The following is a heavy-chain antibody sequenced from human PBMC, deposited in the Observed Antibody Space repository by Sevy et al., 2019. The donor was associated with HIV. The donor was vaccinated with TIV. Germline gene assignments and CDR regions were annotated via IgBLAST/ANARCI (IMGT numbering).Heavy chain of an antibody. CDR2: ISSSGNTI. CDR3: ARVGYVDTSMVSAFDI. D-gene: IGHD5-18*01. J-gene: IGHJ3*02. V-gene: IGHV3-48*03. CDR1: GFTFSSYE. Sequence: GGSLRLSCAASGFTFSSYEMNWVRQAPGKWLEWVSYISSSGNTIYYADSVKGRFTISRDNAKNSLYLQMNSLRAEDTAIYYCARVGYVDTSMVSAFDIWGQGTMVTVSS.